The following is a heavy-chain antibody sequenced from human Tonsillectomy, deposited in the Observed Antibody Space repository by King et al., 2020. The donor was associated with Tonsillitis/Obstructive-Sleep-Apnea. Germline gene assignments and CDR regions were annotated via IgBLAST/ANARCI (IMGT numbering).Heavy chain of an antibody. CDR3: AKDRGGVFDYDFWSGYYTGYYYYYMDV. CDR2: ISGSGGST. V-gene: IGHV3-23*04. J-gene: IGHJ6*03. D-gene: IGHD3-3*01. CDR1: GFTFSSYA. Sequence: VQLVESGGGLVQPGGSLRLSCAASGFTFSSYAMSWVRQAPGKGLEWVSAISGSGGSTYYADSVKGRFTISRDNSKNTLYLQMNSLRAEDTAVYYCAKDRGGVFDYDFWSGYYTGYYYYYMDVWGKGTTVTVSS.